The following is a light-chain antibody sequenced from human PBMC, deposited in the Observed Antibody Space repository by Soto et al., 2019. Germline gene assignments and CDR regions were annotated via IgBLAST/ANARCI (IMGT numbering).Light chain of an antibody. CDR1: QGISRY. Sequence: IQLTQSPSSLSASVGDRVTIPCRASQGISRYLAWYQQKPGKAPKLLIYATSTLQGGVPSRFSGSGSGTDFTLTISSLQPDDFATYYCQQGYTAPLTFGGGTKVDI. CDR3: QQGYTAPLT. J-gene: IGKJ4*01. CDR2: ATS. V-gene: IGKV1-9*01.